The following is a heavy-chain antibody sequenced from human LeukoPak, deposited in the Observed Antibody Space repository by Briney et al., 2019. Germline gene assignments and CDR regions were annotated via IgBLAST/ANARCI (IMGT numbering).Heavy chain of an antibody. Sequence: GGSLRLSCAASGFTFSSYWMSWVRQAPGKGLEWVANIKQDGSEKCYVDSVKGRFTISRDNAKNSLYLQMNSLRAEDTAVYYCARGGVGDFFDYWGQGTLVTVSS. CDR2: IKQDGSEK. J-gene: IGHJ4*02. V-gene: IGHV3-7*01. CDR1: GFTFSSYW. D-gene: IGHD3-10*01. CDR3: ARGGVGDFFDY.